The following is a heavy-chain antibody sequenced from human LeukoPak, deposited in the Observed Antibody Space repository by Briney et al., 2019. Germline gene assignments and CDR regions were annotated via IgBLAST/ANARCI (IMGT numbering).Heavy chain of an antibody. V-gene: IGHV4-61*01. J-gene: IGHJ4*02. CDR1: GGSVSNGSYY. CDR3: AREHNPVAGTFDN. Sequence: SETLSLTCTVSGGSVSNGSYYWSWIRQPPGKGLEWIGYIYYSGNTNYNPSLKSRVTISLDTSKNQLSLKLNSVTAADTAVYYCAREHNPVAGTFDNWGQGTLVTVSS. D-gene: IGHD6-19*01. CDR2: IYYSGNT.